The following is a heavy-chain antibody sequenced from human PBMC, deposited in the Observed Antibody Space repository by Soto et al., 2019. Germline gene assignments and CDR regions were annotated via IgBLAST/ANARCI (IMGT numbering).Heavy chain of an antibody. Sequence: PSDTRYLTCAVYGGSFSGYYWSWIRQPPGKGLEWIGEINHSGSTNYNPSLKSRVTISVDTSKNQFSLKLSSVTAADTAVYYCAREIYGDYFDYWGQGTLVTVSS. V-gene: IGHV4-34*01. CDR3: AREIYGDYFDY. CDR2: INHSGST. CDR1: GGSFSGYY. D-gene: IGHD4-17*01. J-gene: IGHJ4*02.